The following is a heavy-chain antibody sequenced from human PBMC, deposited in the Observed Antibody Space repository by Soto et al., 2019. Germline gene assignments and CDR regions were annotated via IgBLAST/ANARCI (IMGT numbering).Heavy chain of an antibody. V-gene: IGHV1-69*02. CDR3: ARSSSANYYYYYMDV. D-gene: IGHD6-6*01. J-gene: IGHJ6*03. CDR1: GGTFSSYT. Sequence: QVQLVQSGAEVKKPGSSVKVSCKASGGTFSSYTISWVRQAPGQGLEWMGRIIPILGIANYAQKFQCRFTITADKSTSTAYIELSSLRSEDTAVYYCARSSSANYYYYYMDVWGKGTTVTVSS. CDR2: IIPILGIA.